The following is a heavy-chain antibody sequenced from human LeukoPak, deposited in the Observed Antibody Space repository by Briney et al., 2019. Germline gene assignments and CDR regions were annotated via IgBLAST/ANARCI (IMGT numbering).Heavy chain of an antibody. V-gene: IGHV3-74*01. CDR3: ARGYCSSTSCYYYYYYYMDV. Sequence: GGSLRLSCAASGFTFSSYWMHWVRQAPGKGLVWVSRINTDGSSTSYADSVKGRFTISRDNAKNTLCLQMNSLRAEDTAVYYCARGYCSSTSCYYYYYYYMDVWGKGTTVTVSS. CDR2: INTDGSST. D-gene: IGHD2-2*01. J-gene: IGHJ6*03. CDR1: GFTFSSYW.